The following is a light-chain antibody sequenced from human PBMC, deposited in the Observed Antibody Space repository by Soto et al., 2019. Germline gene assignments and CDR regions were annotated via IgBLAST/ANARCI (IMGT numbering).Light chain of an antibody. V-gene: IGKV1-39*01. Sequence: DIQMTQSPSSLSASVGDRVTITCRASQSISSYFNWYQQKPGKAPKLLIYAASSLQSGVPSRFSGSGSGTDFTLTISSLQPEDFATYYCQQSYSTPQTFGQGTKVDI. CDR3: QQSYSTPQT. J-gene: IGKJ1*01. CDR2: AAS. CDR1: QSISSY.